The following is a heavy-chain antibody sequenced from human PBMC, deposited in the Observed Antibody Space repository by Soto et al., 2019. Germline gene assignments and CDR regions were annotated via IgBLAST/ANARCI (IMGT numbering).Heavy chain of an antibody. CDR3: ARHGYSYGGGYFDY. V-gene: IGHV3-30*03. Sequence: GGSLILSCAASGFTFSNYGMHWVRQAPGKGLEWVAHISYDGSNEHSADSVKGRFTISRDNSKNTLYLQMNSLRAEDTAVYYCARHGYSYGGGYFDYWGQGTLVTVSS. D-gene: IGHD5-18*01. CDR2: ISYDGSNE. J-gene: IGHJ4*02. CDR1: GFTFSNYG.